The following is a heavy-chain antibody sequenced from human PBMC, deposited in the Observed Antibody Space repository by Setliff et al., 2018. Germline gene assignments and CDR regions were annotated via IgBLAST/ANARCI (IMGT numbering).Heavy chain of an antibody. CDR2: IYHNGNT. CDR1: GLSYINDW. V-gene: IGHV4-59*01. CDR3: ARDRTAYSYGLDV. J-gene: IGHJ6*02. Sequence: SETLSLSCTASGLSYINDWVSWVRQAPGKGLEWIGSIYHNGNTNFNPSLKSRVNMSIDTSKNQFALNLKSVTAADTAVYYCARDRTAYSYGLDVWGQGTTVTVSS. D-gene: IGHD5-18*01.